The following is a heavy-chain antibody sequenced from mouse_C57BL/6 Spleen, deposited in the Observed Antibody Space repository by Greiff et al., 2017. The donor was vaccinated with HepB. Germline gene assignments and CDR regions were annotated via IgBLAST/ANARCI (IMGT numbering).Heavy chain of an antibody. D-gene: IGHD3-2*02. V-gene: IGHV1-50*01. CDR2: IDPSDSYT. CDR3: AKTAQAMSPFAY. Sequence: QVQLQQPGAELVKPGASVKLSCKASGYTFTSYWMQWVKQRPGQGLEWIGEIDPSDSYTNYNQKFKGKATLTVDTSSSTAYMQLSSLTSEDSAVYYCAKTAQAMSPFAYWGQGTLVTVSA. CDR1: GYTFTSYW. J-gene: IGHJ3*01.